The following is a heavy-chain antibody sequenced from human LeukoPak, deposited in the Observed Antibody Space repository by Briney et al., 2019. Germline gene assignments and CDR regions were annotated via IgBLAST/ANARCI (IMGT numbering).Heavy chain of an antibody. J-gene: IGHJ4*02. V-gene: IGHV1-69*13. CDR3: ARGVISQYYFDY. Sequence: ASVKVSCKASGGTFSSYAISWVRQAPGQGLEWMGGIIPIFGTANYAQKFQGRVTITADESTSTAYMELSSLRSEDTAVYYCARGVISQYYFDYWGQGTLVTVSS. D-gene: IGHD3-10*01. CDR1: GGTFSSYA. CDR2: IIPIFGTA.